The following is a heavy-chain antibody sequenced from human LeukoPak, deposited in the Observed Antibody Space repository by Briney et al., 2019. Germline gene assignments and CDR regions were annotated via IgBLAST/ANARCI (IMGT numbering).Heavy chain of an antibody. J-gene: IGHJ4*02. CDR2: IYHSGST. CDR3: ARDPRTTGSIDY. CDR1: GYSISSGYY. Sequence: PSETLSLTCTVSGYSISSGYYWGWIRQPPGKGLEWIGSIYHSGSTYYNPSLKSRVTISVDTSKNQFSLKLSSVTAADTAVYYCARDPRTTGSIDYWGQGTLVTVSS. V-gene: IGHV4-38-2*02. D-gene: IGHD1-1*01.